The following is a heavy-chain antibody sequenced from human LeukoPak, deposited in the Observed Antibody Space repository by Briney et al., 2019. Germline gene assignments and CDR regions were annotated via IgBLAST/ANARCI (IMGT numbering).Heavy chain of an antibody. V-gene: IGHV3-23*01. CDR3: AKQLGYCSDGSCYFPY. CDR1: GFTFSSFA. J-gene: IGHJ4*02. CDR2: ISNNGGYT. Sequence: GGSLRLSFAAPGFTFSSFALGGAGRAPGKGLEGVSVISNNGGYTYYADSVQGRFTISRDNSKSTLCLQMNSLRAEDTAVYYCAKQLGYCSDGSCYFPYWGQGTLVTVSS. D-gene: IGHD2-15*01.